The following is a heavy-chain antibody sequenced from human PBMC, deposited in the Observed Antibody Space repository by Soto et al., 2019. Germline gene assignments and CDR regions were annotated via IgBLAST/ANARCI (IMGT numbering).Heavy chain of an antibody. D-gene: IGHD2-2*02. Sequence: SETLSLTCTVSGGSISSGGYYWSWIRQHPGKGLEWIGYIYYSGSTYYNPSLKSRVTISVDTSKNQFSLKLSSVTAADTAVYYCASRLVPAAIGDYGMDVWGQGTTVTVSS. J-gene: IGHJ6*02. CDR3: ASRLVPAAIGDYGMDV. CDR1: GGSISSGGYY. V-gene: IGHV4-31*03. CDR2: IYYSGST.